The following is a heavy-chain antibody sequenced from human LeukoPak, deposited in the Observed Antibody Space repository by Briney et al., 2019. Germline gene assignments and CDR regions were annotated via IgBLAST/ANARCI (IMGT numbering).Heavy chain of an antibody. D-gene: IGHD6-25*01. CDR1: GGSISSYY. Sequence: SETLSLTCTASGGSISSYYWSWIRQPPGKGLEWMGYIYYSGSTNYYPSLKSRVTILVDTSTNQFSLKLSSVTAADTAVYYCARQRSIAADYYYYGMDVWGQGTTVTVSS. V-gene: IGHV4-59*08. CDR3: ARQRSIAADYYYYGMDV. CDR2: IYYSGST. J-gene: IGHJ6*02.